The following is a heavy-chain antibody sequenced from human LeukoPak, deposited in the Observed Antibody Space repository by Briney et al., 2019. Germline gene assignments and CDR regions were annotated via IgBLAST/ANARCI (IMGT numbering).Heavy chain of an antibody. Sequence: PSETLSLTCIVSGGSINSGDYYWTWIRQPPGKGLEWIGYIYHSGSTYYNPSLKSRVTISVDRSKNQFSLKLSSVTAADTAVYYCARNRDGYNSFDYWGQGTLVTVSS. J-gene: IGHJ4*02. D-gene: IGHD5-24*01. CDR3: ARNRDGYNSFDY. CDR1: GGSINSGDYY. CDR2: IYHSGST. V-gene: IGHV4-30-2*01.